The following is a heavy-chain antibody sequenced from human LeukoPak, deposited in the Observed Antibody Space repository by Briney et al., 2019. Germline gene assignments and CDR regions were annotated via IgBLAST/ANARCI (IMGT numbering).Heavy chain of an antibody. J-gene: IGHJ6*02. D-gene: IGHD6-13*01. V-gene: IGHV1-45*02. CDR1: GYTFTYRY. Sequence: SVKVSCKASGYTFTYRYLHWVRQAPGQALEWMGCIPPFNGNTNYAQKFQDRVTITRDRSMSTAYMELSSLRSEDTAMYHCASHMRAAAGIYYYYGMDVWGQGTTVTVSS. CDR2: IPPFNGNT. CDR3: ASHMRAAAGIYYYYGMDV.